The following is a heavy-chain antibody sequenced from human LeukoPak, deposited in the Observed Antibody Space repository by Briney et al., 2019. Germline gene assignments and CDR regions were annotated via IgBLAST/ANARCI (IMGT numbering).Heavy chain of an antibody. CDR2: IRHDGSNK. J-gene: IGHJ4*02. D-gene: IGHD2-2*01. V-gene: IGHV3-30*02. CDR1: GFTFSSYG. Sequence: GGSLRLSYAASGFTFSSYGMHWVRQAPGKGLEWVACIRHDGSNKYYADSVKGRFTISRDNSKNTLYLQMNSLRAEDTAVYYCAKDDVGYCSSTSCRAYFDYWGQGTQVTVSS. CDR3: AKDDVGYCSSTSCRAYFDY.